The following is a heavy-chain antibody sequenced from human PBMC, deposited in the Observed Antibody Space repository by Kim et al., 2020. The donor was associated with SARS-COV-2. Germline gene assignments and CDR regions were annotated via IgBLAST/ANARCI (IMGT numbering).Heavy chain of an antibody. V-gene: IGHV3-23*01. D-gene: IGHD6-19*01. CDR3: AKDRAAVAGTLDP. Sequence: YADSVKGRFTISRDNSKNTLYLQMNSLRAEDTSVYYCAKDRAAVAGTLDPWGQGTLVTVSS. J-gene: IGHJ5*02.